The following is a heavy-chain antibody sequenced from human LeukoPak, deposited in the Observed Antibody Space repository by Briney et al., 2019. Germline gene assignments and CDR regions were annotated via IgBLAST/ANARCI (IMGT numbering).Heavy chain of an antibody. D-gene: IGHD1-26*01. CDR1: GFTFSNYW. J-gene: IGHJ4*02. V-gene: IGHV3-7*01. CDR2: IKYDGREK. Sequence: PGGSLRLSCAATGFTFSNYWMSWFRQAPGKGLEWVANIKYDGREKQYVDSVKGRFTISRDNAKNSLFLQMNSLRAEDTAVYYCARYLNSGPEDFWGQGTQVTVSS. CDR3: ARYLNSGPEDF.